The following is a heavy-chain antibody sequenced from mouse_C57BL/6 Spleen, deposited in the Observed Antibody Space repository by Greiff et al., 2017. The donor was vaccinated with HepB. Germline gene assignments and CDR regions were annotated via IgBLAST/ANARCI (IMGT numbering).Heavy chain of an antibody. CDR3: ARDYDYDAGDY. CDR1: GYTFTDYY. D-gene: IGHD2-4*01. Sequence: VQLQQSGPELVKPGASVKISCKASGYTFTDYYMNWVKQSHGKSLEWIGDINPNNGGTSYNQKFKGKATLTVDKSSSTAYMELRSLTSEDSAVYYCARDYDYDAGDYWGQGTTLTVSS. J-gene: IGHJ2*01. CDR2: INPNNGGT. V-gene: IGHV1-26*01.